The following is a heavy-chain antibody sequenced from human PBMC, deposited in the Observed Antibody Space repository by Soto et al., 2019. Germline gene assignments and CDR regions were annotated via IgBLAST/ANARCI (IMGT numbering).Heavy chain of an antibody. Sequence: QLQLQESGPGLVKPSETLSLTCTVSGGSISSSSYYWGWIRQPPGKGLEWIGSIYYSGSTYYNPSRKSGATSAGDTSKNQCSLKLSSVTAADTAVYYCASQQLVHYYDGMDVWGQGTTVTVSS. D-gene: IGHD6-13*01. CDR2: IYYSGST. V-gene: IGHV4-39*01. CDR1: GGSISSSSYY. J-gene: IGHJ6*02. CDR3: ASQQLVHYYDGMDV.